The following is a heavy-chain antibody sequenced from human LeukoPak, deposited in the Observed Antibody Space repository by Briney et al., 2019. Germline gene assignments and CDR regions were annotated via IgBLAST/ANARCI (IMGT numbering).Heavy chain of an antibody. Sequence: GGSLRLSCVASGFTFSSYAMHWVRQAPGKGLEWVAVMSYDGSNKYYADSVKGRFTISRDISKNTLYLQMNSLRAEDTAVYYCAKDTAMEEYYYYYYGMDVWGQGTTVTVSS. V-gene: IGHV3-30*04. CDR1: GFTFSSYA. CDR3: AKDTAMEEYYYYYYGMDV. D-gene: IGHD5-18*01. CDR2: MSYDGSNK. J-gene: IGHJ6*02.